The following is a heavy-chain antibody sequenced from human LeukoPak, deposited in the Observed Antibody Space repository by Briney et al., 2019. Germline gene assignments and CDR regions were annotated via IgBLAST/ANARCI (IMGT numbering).Heavy chain of an antibody. CDR3: AKDRGWSDV. J-gene: IGHJ6*02. CDR2: ISYDGSNK. CDR1: GFTFSSYG. V-gene: IGHV3-30*18. Sequence: PGGSLRLSCAASGFTFSSYGMHWVRQAPGKGLEWVAVISYDGSNKYYADSVKGRFTISRDNSKNTLYLQMNSLRAEDTAVYYCAKDRGWSDVWGQGTTVTVSS.